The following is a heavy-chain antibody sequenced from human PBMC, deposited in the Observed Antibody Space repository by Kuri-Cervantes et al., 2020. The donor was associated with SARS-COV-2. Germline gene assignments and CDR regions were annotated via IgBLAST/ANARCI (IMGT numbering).Heavy chain of an antibody. CDR2: ISSSSSYI. Sequence: GESLKISCAASGFIFSSYSMKWVRQAPGKGLEWVSYISSSSSYIYYADSVKGRVTISRDNAKNSLYLQMNNLRAEDTAVYYCARVGQLERLWADDNYYGIDVWGQGTTVTVSS. V-gene: IGHV3-21*05. CDR3: ARVGQLERLWADDNYYGIDV. CDR1: GFIFSSYS. D-gene: IGHD1-1*01. J-gene: IGHJ6*02.